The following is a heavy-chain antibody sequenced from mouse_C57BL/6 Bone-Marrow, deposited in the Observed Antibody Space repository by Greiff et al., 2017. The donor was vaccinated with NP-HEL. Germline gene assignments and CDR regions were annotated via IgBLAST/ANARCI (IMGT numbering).Heavy chain of an antibody. CDR3: TCYYGSSPWFAY. D-gene: IGHD1-1*01. CDR2: IRNKANNHAT. Sequence: DVLLVESGGGLVQPGASMKLSCAASGFTFSDAWMDWVRQSPEQGLEWVAEIRNKANNHATYYAESVKGRFTISRDESKSIVYLQMNILRAEDTGFYYYTCYYGSSPWFAYWGQGTLVTVSA. CDR1: GFTFSDAW. J-gene: IGHJ3*01. V-gene: IGHV6-6*01.